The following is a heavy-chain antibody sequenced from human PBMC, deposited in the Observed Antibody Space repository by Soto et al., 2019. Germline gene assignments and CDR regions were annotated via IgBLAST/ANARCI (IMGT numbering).Heavy chain of an antibody. CDR1: GFMFDDYA. V-gene: IGHV3-9*01. D-gene: IGHD6-6*01. Sequence: EVQLVESGGGLVQPGRSERLSCEASGFMFDDYAMYWVRQAPGKGLEWVSGISWNSNSIVYADSVKGRFTISRDNAKNSLSLQMNSLKPEDTALYYCANSQSIASRPSDYWGQETLVTVSS. CDR2: ISWNSNSI. CDR3: ANSQSIASRPSDY. J-gene: IGHJ4*02.